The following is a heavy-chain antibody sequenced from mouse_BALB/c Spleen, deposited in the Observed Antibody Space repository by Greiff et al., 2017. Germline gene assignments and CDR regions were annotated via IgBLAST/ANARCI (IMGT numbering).Heavy chain of an antibody. V-gene: IGHV5-6*01. D-gene: IGHD2-1*01. J-gene: IGHJ3*01. CDR1: GFTFSSYG. CDR3: ARHGGNYDGAVSWYAY. Sequence: EVKLMESGGDLVKPGGSLKLSCAASGFTFSSYGMSWVRQTPDKRLEWVATISSGGSYTYYPDSVKGRFTISRDNAKNTLYLQMSSLKSEDTAMYYCARHGGNYDGAVSWYAYWGQGTLVTVSA. CDR2: ISSGGSYT.